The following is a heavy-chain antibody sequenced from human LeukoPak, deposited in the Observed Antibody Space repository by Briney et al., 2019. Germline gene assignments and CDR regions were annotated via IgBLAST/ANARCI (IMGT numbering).Heavy chain of an antibody. CDR2: FDPEDGET. CDR3: ATTSGYEPFDAFDI. D-gene: IGHD5-12*01. J-gene: IGHJ3*02. Sequence: ASVKVSCKVSGYTLTELSMHWVRQAPGKGLEWMGGFDPEDGETIYAQKFQGRVTMTEDTSTDTAYMELSSLRSEDTAVYYCATTSGYEPFDAFDIWGQGTMVTVSS. CDR1: GYTLTELS. V-gene: IGHV1-24*01.